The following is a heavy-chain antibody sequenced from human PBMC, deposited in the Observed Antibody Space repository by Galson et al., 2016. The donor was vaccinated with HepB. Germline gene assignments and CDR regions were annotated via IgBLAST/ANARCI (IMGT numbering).Heavy chain of an antibody. CDR2: IHGAAGIT. D-gene: IGHD3-3*01. V-gene: IGHV3-23*01. CDR3: AKVFGVGFLSAYDY. Sequence: SLRLSCAASRFTFSSYVMSWVRQAPGKGLEWVAAIHGAAGITFYADSVKGRFTISRDNSKNTLYLQMNSLSAEDTAVYYWAKVFGVGFLSAYDYWGQGTLVTVSS. J-gene: IGHJ4*02. CDR1: RFTFSSYV.